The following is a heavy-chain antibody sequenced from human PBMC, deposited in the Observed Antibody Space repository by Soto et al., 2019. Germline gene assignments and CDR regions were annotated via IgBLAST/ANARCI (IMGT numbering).Heavy chain of an antibody. V-gene: IGHV4-61*01. Sequence: SETLSLTCTVSRGSVSSGHYYCNWIRQSPGNGLEWIGYIYYSVSTNYNSSLKSRLSISIDTSRNQFSLKLTSVTAADTAAYYCARESSLLLTDSGKKSDHSGKGIMVTVSS. CDR1: RGSVSSGHYY. D-gene: IGHD3-10*01. CDR3: ARESSLLLTDSGKKSDH. CDR2: IYYSVST. J-gene: IGHJ4*01.